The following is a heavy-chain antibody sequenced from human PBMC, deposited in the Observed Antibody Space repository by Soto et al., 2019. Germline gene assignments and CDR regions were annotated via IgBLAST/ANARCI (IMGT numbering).Heavy chain of an antibody. CDR1: GGTFSSHG. V-gene: IGHV1-69*06. CDR3: AIGSVVVMGAATGGLIY. J-gene: IGHJ4*02. CDR2: IIPMFGTP. D-gene: IGHD2-21*01. Sequence: QVQLVQSGAEVKKPGSSVKVSCKASGGTFSSHGITWVRQAPGQGLEWMGGIIPMFGTPKYAQRFQGRVSITADKSPTTAYMELSSLRSEDTAVYYCAIGSVVVMGAATGGLIYWGQRALVTVSS.